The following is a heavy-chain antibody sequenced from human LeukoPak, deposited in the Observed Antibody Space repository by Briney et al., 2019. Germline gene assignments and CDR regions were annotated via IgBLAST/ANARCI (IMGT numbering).Heavy chain of an antibody. J-gene: IGHJ5*02. CDR2: IIPIFGTA. CDR3: ATGSGENNNWFDP. Sequence: VASVKVSCKASGGTFSSYAISWVRQAPGQGLEWMGGIIPIFGTANYAQKFQGRATITADESTSTAYMELSSLRSEDTAVYYCATGSGENNNWFDPWGQGTLVTVSS. D-gene: IGHD1-1*01. V-gene: IGHV1-69*13. CDR1: GGTFSSYA.